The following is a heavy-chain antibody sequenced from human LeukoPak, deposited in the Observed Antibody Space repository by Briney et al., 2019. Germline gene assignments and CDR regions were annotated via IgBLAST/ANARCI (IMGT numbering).Heavy chain of an antibody. CDR2: INYFGYT. Sequence: SETLSLTCTISGFSMSTTTYYWGWIRQPPGSGLQWIGSINYFGYTYSNPSLTRRVTMSLDTSKSQFSLNVTSVTAADTAVYFCARIRSNGQSPASLMDVWGKGTTVIVSS. J-gene: IGHJ6*03. V-gene: IGHV4-39*07. CDR3: ARIRSNGQSPASLMDV. CDR1: GFSMSTTTYY. D-gene: IGHD2-2*01.